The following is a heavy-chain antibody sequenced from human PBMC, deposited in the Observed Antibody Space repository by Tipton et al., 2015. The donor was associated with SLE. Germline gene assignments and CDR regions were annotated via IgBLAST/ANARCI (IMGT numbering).Heavy chain of an antibody. CDR2: IYSGGST. CDR1: GFTFSSYA. V-gene: IGHV3-23*03. Sequence: SLRLSCAASGFTFSSYAMSWVRQAPGKGLEWVSVIYSGGSTYYADSVKGRFTISRDNSKNTLYLQMNSLRAEDTAVYYCATAPQTGDPDYWGQGTLVTVSS. D-gene: IGHD7-27*01. CDR3: ATAPQTGDPDY. J-gene: IGHJ4*02.